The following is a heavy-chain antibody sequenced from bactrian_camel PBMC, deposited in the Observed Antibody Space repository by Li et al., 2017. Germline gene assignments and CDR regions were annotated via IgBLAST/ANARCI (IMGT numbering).Heavy chain of an antibody. CDR1: GFSISRYA. Sequence: VQLVESGGELVQPGGSLRLSCAASGFSISRYAGTWIRQAPGKGLEWVSAINSGGGVTYYADSVKGRFTISRDNAKNTLYLQLNSLKTEDTAMYYCAEDRGRLDYELGTTSDYWGQGTQVTVS. V-gene: IGHV3S31*01. CDR3: AEDRGRLDYELGTTSDY. J-gene: IGHJ4*01. CDR2: INSGGGVT. D-gene: IGHD5*01.